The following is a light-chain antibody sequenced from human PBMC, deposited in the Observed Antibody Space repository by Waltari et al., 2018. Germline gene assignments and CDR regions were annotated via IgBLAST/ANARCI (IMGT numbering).Light chain of an antibody. Sequence: SVLTQAPSVSAAPGQTVTIYCSGSTPNTGHHYVSWYQQFPGTAPKIVIYQDNRRPSGIPDRFSGSKSGASATLGITGLQTGDEADYYCGSWDSSLGIGVLGGGTRLTVL. V-gene: IGLV1-51*01. J-gene: IGLJ3*02. CDR1: TPNTGHHY. CDR3: GSWDSSLGIGV. CDR2: QDN.